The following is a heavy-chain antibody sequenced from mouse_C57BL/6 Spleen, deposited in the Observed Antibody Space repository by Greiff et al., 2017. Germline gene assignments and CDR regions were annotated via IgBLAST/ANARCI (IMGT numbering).Heavy chain of an antibody. Sequence: EVQLVESGGGLVKPGGSLKLSCAASGFTFSSYAMSWVRQTPEKRLEWVATISDGGSYTYYPDNVKGRFTISRDNAKNNLYLQMSHLKSEDTAMYYCARDTSGMGAMDYWGQGTSVTVSS. CDR2: ISDGGSYT. J-gene: IGHJ4*01. CDR3: ARDTSGMGAMDY. V-gene: IGHV5-4*01. D-gene: IGHD2-10*02. CDR1: GFTFSSYA.